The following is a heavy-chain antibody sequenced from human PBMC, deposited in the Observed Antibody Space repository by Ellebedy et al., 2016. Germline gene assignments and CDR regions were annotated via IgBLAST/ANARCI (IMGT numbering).Heavy chain of an antibody. CDR3: VRNFDS. J-gene: IGHJ4*02. CDR1: GGSISSGDYY. Sequence: SETLSLXXTVSGGSISSGDYYWNWIRQPPGKGLEWIGYIYYSGTTDYNPSLKSRVTISADTSKNQFSLMLTSVTVADTAVYYCVRNFDSWGQGILVTVSS. CDR2: IYYSGTT. V-gene: IGHV4-30-4*01.